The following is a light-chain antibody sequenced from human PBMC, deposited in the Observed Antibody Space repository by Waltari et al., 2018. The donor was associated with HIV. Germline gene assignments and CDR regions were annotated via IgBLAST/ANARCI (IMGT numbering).Light chain of an antibody. J-gene: IGLJ2*01. CDR2: KDK. V-gene: IGLV3-25*03. Sequence: HELTQPSPVSGCTGLTARFTCPGDALPAQFAHWYQQRTGQAPILLIFKDKKRHAGSPERFSGSSAETTVPLTISGVQAEDEADYYCQSADRSGALGVFGGGTKLTVL. CDR1: ALPAQF. CDR3: QSADRSGALGV.